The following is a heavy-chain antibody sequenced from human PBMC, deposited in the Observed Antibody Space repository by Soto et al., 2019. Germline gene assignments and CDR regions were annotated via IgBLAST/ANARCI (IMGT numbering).Heavy chain of an antibody. CDR3: ARGDFWSGPGNPYTSHYGMDV. V-gene: IGHV1-69*13. J-gene: IGHJ6*02. Sequence: GASVKVSCKASGGTFSSYAISWVRRAPGQGLEWMGGIIPIFGTANYAQKFQGRVTITADESTSTAYMELSSLRSEDTAVYYCARGDFWSGPGNPYTSHYGMDVWGQGTTVTVSS. CDR1: GGTFSSYA. D-gene: IGHD3-3*01. CDR2: IIPIFGTA.